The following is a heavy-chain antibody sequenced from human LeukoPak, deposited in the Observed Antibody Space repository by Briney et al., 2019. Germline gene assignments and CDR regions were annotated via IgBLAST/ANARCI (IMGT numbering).Heavy chain of an antibody. CDR2: IKQDGSER. CDR1: GSTFSTSW. V-gene: IGHV3-7*05. D-gene: IGHD2-15*01. CDR3: ARSYSSPNWFDP. J-gene: IGHJ5*02. Sequence: GGSLRLSCAASGSTFSTSWMSWVRQGPGKGLEWVANIKQDGSERYYVDSVKGRFTISRDNAENSLYLQMNSLRAEDTAIYYCARSYSSPNWFDPWGQGTLVTVSS.